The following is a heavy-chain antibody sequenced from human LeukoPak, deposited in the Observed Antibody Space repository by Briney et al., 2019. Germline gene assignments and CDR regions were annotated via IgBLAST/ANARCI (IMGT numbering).Heavy chain of an antibody. CDR1: EFSVGSNY. Sequence: GGPLRLSCAASEFSVGSNYMTWVRQAPGKGLEWVSLIYSGGSTYYADSVKGRFTISRDNSKNTLYLQMNSLRAEDTAVYYCAKEEYSSSLDYFDYWGQGTLVTVSS. D-gene: IGHD6-6*01. V-gene: IGHV3-53*01. J-gene: IGHJ4*02. CDR2: IYSGGST. CDR3: AKEEYSSSLDYFDY.